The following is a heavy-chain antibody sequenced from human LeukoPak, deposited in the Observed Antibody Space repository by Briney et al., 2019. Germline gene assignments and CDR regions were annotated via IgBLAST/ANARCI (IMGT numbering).Heavy chain of an antibody. J-gene: IGHJ3*02. CDR3: ARASHGNSGYDVIAFDI. Sequence: SQTLSLTCAISGDSVSSNSAAWNWIRQSPSRGLEWLGRTYYRSKWYNDYAVSVKSRITINPDTSKNQFSLQLNSVTPEDTAVYYCARASHGNSGYDVIAFDIWGQGTMVTVSS. D-gene: IGHD5-12*01. CDR2: TYYRSKWYN. CDR1: GDSVSSNSAA. V-gene: IGHV6-1*01.